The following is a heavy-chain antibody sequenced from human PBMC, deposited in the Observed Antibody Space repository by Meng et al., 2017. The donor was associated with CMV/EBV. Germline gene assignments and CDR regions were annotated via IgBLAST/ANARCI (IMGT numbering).Heavy chain of an antibody. CDR2: INSDGTSA. CDR1: GFTCSSYW. D-gene: IGHD1-26*01. J-gene: IGHJ4*02. Sequence: SCAASGFTCSSYWMHWVRQVPGKGLVWVSRINSDGTSASYADSVQGRFTISRDNAKSTLYLQMNSLRAEDTAVYYCARGYSGTYRADYWGQGTLVTVSS. CDR3: ARGYSGTYRADY. V-gene: IGHV3-74*01.